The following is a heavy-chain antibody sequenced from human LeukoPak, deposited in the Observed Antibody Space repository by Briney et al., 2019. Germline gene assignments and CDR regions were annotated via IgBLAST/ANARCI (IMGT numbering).Heavy chain of an antibody. J-gene: IGHJ4*02. CDR3: ARDVGTSGWHTFDY. Sequence: SQTLSLTCDISGESVSSKNGAWNWIRQSPSRGLEWLGRTYYRSKWYTDYAVSMNGRITISPDTSKNQFSLQLNPVTPDDTAVYYCARDVGTSGWHTFDYWGQGTLVTVSS. CDR1: GESVSSKNGA. D-gene: IGHD6-19*01. CDR2: TYYRSKWYT. V-gene: IGHV6-1*01.